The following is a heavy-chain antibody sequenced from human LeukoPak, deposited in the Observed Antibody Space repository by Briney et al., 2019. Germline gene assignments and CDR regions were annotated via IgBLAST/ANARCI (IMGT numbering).Heavy chain of an antibody. J-gene: IGHJ3*02. CDR2: IYHSGST. Sequence: PSETLSLTCTVSGGSISSNTWWSWVRQPPGKGLEWIGEIYHSGSTNYSPSLKSRVTISVDKSMNQFSLKLSSVTAADAAVYYCASRMYKTVGNSAFDIWGQGTMVTVSS. D-gene: IGHD1-14*01. V-gene: IGHV4-4*02. CDR3: ASRMYKTVGNSAFDI. CDR1: GGSISSNTW.